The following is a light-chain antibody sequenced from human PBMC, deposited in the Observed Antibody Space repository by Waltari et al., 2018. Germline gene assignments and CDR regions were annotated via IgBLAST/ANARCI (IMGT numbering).Light chain of an antibody. CDR3: NSYTSTSTYV. CDR1: TNDVGAYYY. Sequence: QSVLTQPASVSGSPGQSITISCPGTTNDVGAYYYFSWYQQHPGKTPKLIIYEVTYRPSGVSNRFSGSKSGNTASLTISGLQAEDEADYYCNSYTSTSTYVFGTGTKVTVL. V-gene: IGLV2-14*01. CDR2: EVT. J-gene: IGLJ1*01.